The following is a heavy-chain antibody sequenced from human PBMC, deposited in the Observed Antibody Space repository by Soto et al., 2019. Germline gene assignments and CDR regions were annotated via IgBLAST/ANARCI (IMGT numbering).Heavy chain of an antibody. CDR3: ASFMYCSSTSCPLGAFDI. D-gene: IGHD2-2*01. J-gene: IGHJ3*02. CDR1: GGTFSRYT. CDR2: IIPILGIA. Sequence: SVKVACKASGGTFSRYTISWVRQAPGQELEWMGRIIPILGIANYAQKFQGRVTITADKSTSTAYMELSSLRSEDTAVYYCASFMYCSSTSCPLGAFDIWGQGTMVTVSS. V-gene: IGHV1-69*02.